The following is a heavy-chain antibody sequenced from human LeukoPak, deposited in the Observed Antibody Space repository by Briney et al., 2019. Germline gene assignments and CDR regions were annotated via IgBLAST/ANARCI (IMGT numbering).Heavy chain of an antibody. D-gene: IGHD2-8*01. CDR1: GGSISNYY. J-gene: IGHJ5*01. Sequence: PSETLSLTCTVSGGSISNYYWSWIRQPAGKGLEWIGRIHSSGSTNYNPSLKSRVTISVDKSKNQFSLRLSSVIAADTAVYFCARDRCEGYCTSFDSCGQGTLVTVSS. V-gene: IGHV4-4*07. CDR2: IHSSGST. CDR3: ARDRCEGYCTSFDS.